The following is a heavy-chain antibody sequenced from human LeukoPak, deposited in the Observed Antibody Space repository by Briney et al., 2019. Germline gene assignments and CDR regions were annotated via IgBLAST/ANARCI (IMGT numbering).Heavy chain of an antibody. V-gene: IGHV3-15*01. J-gene: IGHJ1*01. D-gene: IGHD6-13*01. CDR2: IKSETDGGTT. CDR1: GFTFSNAW. CDR3: SSLSGSSSQYFQH. Sequence: PGGSLRLSCAASGFTFSNAWMRWVRQAPGKGLNWVARIKSETDGGTTDYAAPVKGRFTISRDDSKDTLYLQMNSLKTEDTAVYYCSSLSGSSSQYFQHWGQGTLVTVSS.